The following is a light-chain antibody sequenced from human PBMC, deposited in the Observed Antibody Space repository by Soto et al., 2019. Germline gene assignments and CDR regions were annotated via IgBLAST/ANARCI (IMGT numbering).Light chain of an antibody. CDR2: GAS. V-gene: IGKV3-15*01. CDR1: QSISGN. J-gene: IGKJ1*01. Sequence: EIVMPQCPATLSVSQGERATLPCRASQSISGNVAWYQQKPGQAPRLLIYGASTRATGIPARFSGSGSGTEFTRTVSSLQSYYFAADLFQQYDSGPPWTLGQGTKVDI. CDR3: QQYDSGPPWT.